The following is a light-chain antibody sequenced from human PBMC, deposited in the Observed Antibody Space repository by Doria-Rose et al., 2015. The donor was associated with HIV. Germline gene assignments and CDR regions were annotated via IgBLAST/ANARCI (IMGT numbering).Light chain of an antibody. V-gene: IGKV3-11*01. CDR1: QSVGSN. CDR2: DAS. J-gene: IGKJ3*01. CDR3: QQRSNWPPIYT. Sequence: TLSCRASQSVGSNLAWYQQEPGQAPRLLIYDASNRATGIPARFSGSVSGTDFTLTISSLEPEDFAVYFCQQRSNWPPIYTFGPGTKVDI.